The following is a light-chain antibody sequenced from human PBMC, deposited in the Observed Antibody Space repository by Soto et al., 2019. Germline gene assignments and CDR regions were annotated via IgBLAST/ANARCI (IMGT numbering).Light chain of an antibody. CDR1: EGIDSY. CDR2: AAS. J-gene: IGKJ3*01. V-gene: IGKV1-9*01. CDR3: EQLRSYPRT. Sequence: DIQLIQSPSFLSASIGDRVTITCRASEGIDSYLAWYQQKPGKAPRLLIYAASALQGGVPSRFSGSGSGTEFTLTIGGLEPEDFATYYCEQLRSYPRTFGPGTKVDIK.